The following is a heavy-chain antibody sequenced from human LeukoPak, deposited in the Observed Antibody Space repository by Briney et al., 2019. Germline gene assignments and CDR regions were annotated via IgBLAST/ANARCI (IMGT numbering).Heavy chain of an antibody. Sequence: GASVKVSCKASGYTFTGYYIHWVRQAPGQGLEWMGWINPNIGGTHYAQKFQGRVTMTRDTSISTAYMELSRLRSDDTAVYYCARPHDPYIWGSYCFDYWGQGTLVTVSS. V-gene: IGHV1-2*02. J-gene: IGHJ4*02. D-gene: IGHD3-16*01. CDR1: GYTFTGYY. CDR3: ARPHDPYIWGSYCFDY. CDR2: INPNIGGT.